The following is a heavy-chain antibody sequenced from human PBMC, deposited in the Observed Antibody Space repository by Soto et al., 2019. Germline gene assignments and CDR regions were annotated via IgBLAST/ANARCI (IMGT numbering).Heavy chain of an antibody. CDR2: IYPGDSDT. Sequence: GESLKISCTGSAYTFTRNWIGWVRQMPGKGLEWMGIIYPGDSDTRYSPSFQGQVTMSADTSISTVYLKWSSLKASDTAIYYCARLLGSSSAYFYGMDVWGQGTTVTVSS. CDR1: AYTFTRNW. CDR3: ARLLGSSSAYFYGMDV. J-gene: IGHJ6*02. V-gene: IGHV5-51*01. D-gene: IGHD6-6*01.